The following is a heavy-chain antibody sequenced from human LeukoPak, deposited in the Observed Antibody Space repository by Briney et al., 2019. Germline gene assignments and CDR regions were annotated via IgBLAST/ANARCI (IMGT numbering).Heavy chain of an antibody. CDR3: ARGAAEYFQH. CDR2: IIPIFGTA. Sequence: GASVKVSCKASGGTFSSYAISWVRQAPGQGLGWMGGIIPIFGTANYAQKFQGRVTITTDESTSTAYMELSSLRSEDTAVYYCARGAAEYFQHWGQGTLVTVSS. CDR1: GGTFSSYA. J-gene: IGHJ1*01. V-gene: IGHV1-69*05. D-gene: IGHD2-15*01.